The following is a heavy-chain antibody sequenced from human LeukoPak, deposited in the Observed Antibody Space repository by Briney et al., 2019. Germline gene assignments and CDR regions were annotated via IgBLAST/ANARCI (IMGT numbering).Heavy chain of an antibody. CDR3: ARDRAYGGDYDY. CDR2: ISGHGGNT. J-gene: IGHJ4*02. Sequence: GGSLRLSCAASGFTFSSYDMSWVRQAPGKGLEWVSAISGHGGNTYYADSVKGRFTISRDNFKNTLYLQMNSLRAEDTAIYYCARDRAYGGDYDYWGQGTLVTVSS. V-gene: IGHV3-23*01. CDR1: GFTFSSYD. D-gene: IGHD3-10*01.